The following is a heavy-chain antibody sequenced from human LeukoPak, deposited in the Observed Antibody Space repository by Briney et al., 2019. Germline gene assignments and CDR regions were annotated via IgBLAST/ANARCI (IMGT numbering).Heavy chain of an antibody. D-gene: IGHD1-26*01. V-gene: IGHV4-59*01. J-gene: IGHJ4*02. CDR2: IYYSGST. Sequence: PSETLSPTCTVSGGSISSYYWSWIRQPPGKGLEWIGYIYYSGSTNYNPSLKSRVTISVDTSKNQFSLKLSSVTAADTAVYYCARVGPADGSYYDYWGQGTLVTVSS. CDR3: ARVGPADGSYYDY. CDR1: GGSISSYY.